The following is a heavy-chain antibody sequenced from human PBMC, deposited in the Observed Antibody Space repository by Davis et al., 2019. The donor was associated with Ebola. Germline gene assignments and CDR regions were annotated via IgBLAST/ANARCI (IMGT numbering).Heavy chain of an antibody. CDR1: GFTFSAYY. CDR3: ARDLVMVATRYFDY. Sequence: PAGSLTLSCAASGFTFSAYYMSWTRQAPGKGLEWVSYISSSSSYTNYADSVKGRFTISRDNAKNSLYLQMNSLRAEDTAVYYCARDLVMVATRYFDYWGQGTLVTVSS. J-gene: IGHJ4*02. V-gene: IGHV3-11*06. D-gene: IGHD5-12*01. CDR2: ISSSSSYT.